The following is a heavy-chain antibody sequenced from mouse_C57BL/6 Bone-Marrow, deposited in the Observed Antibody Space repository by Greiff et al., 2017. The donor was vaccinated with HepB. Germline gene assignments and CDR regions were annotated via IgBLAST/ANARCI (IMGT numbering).Heavy chain of an antibody. CDR3: ARDWLERFAY. V-gene: IGHV5-4*01. J-gene: IGHJ3*01. CDR1: GFTFSSYA. Sequence: EVQGVESGGGLVKPGGSLKLSCAASGFTFSSYAMSWVRQTPEKRLEWVATISDGGSYTYYPDNVKGRFTISRDNAKNNLYLQMSHLKSEDTAMYYCARDWLERFAYWGQGTLVTVSA. CDR2: ISDGGSYT.